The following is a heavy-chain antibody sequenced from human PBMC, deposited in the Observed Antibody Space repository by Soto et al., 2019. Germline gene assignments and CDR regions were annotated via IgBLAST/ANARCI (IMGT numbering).Heavy chain of an antibody. J-gene: IGHJ6*02. CDR2: IYPGDSDT. CDR1: GYSFTSYW. CDR3: ARQIAVAGTGQYYYGMDV. V-gene: IGHV5-51*01. Sequence: PGESLKISCKGSGYSFTSYWIGWVRQMPGKGLEWMGIIYPGDSDTRYSPSFQGQVTISADKSISTAYLQWSSLKASDTAMYYCARQIAVAGTGQYYYGMDVWGQGTTVTVSS. D-gene: IGHD6-19*01.